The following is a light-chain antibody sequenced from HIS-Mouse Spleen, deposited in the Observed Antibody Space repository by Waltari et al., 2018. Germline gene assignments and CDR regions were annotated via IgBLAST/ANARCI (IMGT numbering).Light chain of an antibody. V-gene: IGLV3-25*03. CDR3: QSADSSGTYVV. CDR1: ALPKQY. Sequence: SYELTQPPSVSVSPGQTARITCSGDALPKQYAYWYQQKPGQAPVLVIYKDSARPSGIPGRFSGSRSGTTVTLTIRGVQAEDEADYYCQSADSSGTYVVFGGGTKLTVL. J-gene: IGLJ2*01. CDR2: KDS.